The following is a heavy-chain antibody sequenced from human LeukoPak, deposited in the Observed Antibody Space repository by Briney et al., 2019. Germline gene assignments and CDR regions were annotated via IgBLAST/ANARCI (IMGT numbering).Heavy chain of an antibody. CDR2: INHSGST. J-gene: IGHJ4*02. V-gene: IGHV4-34*01. D-gene: IGHD2-2*01. CDR1: GGSFSGYY. CDR3: ARAKRKSVVPAVTTRSYNWNQPFDY. Sequence: SSETLSLTCAVYGGSFSGYYWSWIRQPPRKGMEWIGEINHSGSTNYNPSLKSRVTISVDTSKNQFSLKLSSVTAADTAVYYCARAKRKSVVPAVTTRSYNWNQPFDYWGQGTLVTVSS.